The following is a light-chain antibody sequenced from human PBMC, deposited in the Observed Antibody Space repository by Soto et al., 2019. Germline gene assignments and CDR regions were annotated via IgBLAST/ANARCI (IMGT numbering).Light chain of an antibody. CDR2: GAS. CDR1: QSVGSN. V-gene: IGKV3-15*01. CDR3: QQYNNWPPDRT. Sequence: EIVMTQSPATLSVSPGERATLSCRASQSVGSNLAWYQQKPGQAPRLLIYGASTRATGIPARFSGSGSGTEIPLPLTSLQSEDFAIYFCQQYNNWPPDRTFGQGTKVEIK. J-gene: IGKJ1*01.